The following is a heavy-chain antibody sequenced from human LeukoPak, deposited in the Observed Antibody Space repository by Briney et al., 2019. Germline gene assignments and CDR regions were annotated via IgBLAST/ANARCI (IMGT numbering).Heavy chain of an antibody. CDR3: ARDSAFRTVRETTVTPFDY. V-gene: IGHV1-18*01. Sequence: GASVKVSCKASGYTFTSYGISWVRQAPGQGLEWMGWISAYNGNTNYAQKLQGRVTMTTDTSTSTAYTELRSLRSDDTAVYYCARDSAFRTVRETTVTPFDYWGQGTLVTVSS. CDR2: ISAYNGNT. CDR1: GYTFTSYG. D-gene: IGHD4-17*01. J-gene: IGHJ4*02.